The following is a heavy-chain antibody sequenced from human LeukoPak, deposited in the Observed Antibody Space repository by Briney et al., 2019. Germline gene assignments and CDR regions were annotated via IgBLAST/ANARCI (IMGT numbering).Heavy chain of an antibody. V-gene: IGHV4-4*07. CDR3: ARGRVYDHVWGSYRSNWFDP. CDR2: IYTSGST. CDR1: GGSISSYY. J-gene: IGHJ5*02. D-gene: IGHD3-16*02. Sequence: SETLSLTCTVSGGSISSYYWSWIRQPAGKGLEWIGRIYTSGSTYYNPSLKSRVTISVDTSKNQFSLKLSSVTAADTAVYYCARGRVYDHVWGSYRSNWFDPWGQGTLVTVSS.